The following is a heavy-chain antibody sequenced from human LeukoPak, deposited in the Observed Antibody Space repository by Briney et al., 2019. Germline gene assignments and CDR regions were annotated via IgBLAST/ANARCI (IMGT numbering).Heavy chain of an antibody. Sequence: ASVKVSCKASGYTFTGYYMHWVRQAPGQGLEWMGWINPNSGGTNYAQKFQGRVTMTRDTSISTAYMELRRLRSDDTAVYYCARELDYVWGSYRIDAFDIWGQGTMVTVSS. CDR1: GYTFTGYY. CDR2: INPNSGGT. J-gene: IGHJ3*02. D-gene: IGHD3-16*02. V-gene: IGHV1-2*02. CDR3: ARELDYVWGSYRIDAFDI.